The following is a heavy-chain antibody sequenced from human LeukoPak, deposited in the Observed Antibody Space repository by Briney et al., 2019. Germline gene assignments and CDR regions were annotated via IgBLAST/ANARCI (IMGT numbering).Heavy chain of an antibody. CDR2: INHNGNVN. J-gene: IGHJ4*02. V-gene: IGHV3-7*03. CDR3: AKVLAYYFDY. CDR1: GFTFSSYW. Sequence: GGSLRLSCAASGFTFSSYWMNWARQAPGKGLEWVASINHNGNVNYYVDSVKGRFTISRDNAKNSLYLQMSNLRAEDTAVYYCAKVLAYYFDYWGQGTLVTVSS.